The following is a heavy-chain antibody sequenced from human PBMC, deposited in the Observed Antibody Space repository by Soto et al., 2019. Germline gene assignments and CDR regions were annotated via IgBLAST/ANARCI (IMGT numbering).Heavy chain of an antibody. CDR3: ARTVPGADYYYMDV. J-gene: IGHJ6*03. V-gene: IGHV4-34*01. CDR2: IDHGGSA. Sequence: QVQLQQWGAGLLEPSETLFLTCAVYGGSLNGYYWSWIRQAPGKGLEWIGEIDHGGSANYNPSLKSRAIMSVDSSKSQLSLTLPSVTAADTAVYYCARTVPGADYYYMDVWGEGTTVTVSS. CDR1: GGSLNGYY. D-gene: IGHD3-10*02.